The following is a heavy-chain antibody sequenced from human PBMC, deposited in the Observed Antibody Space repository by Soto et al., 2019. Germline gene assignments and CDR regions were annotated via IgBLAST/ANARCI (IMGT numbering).Heavy chain of an antibody. CDR3: ARDRVSSSWSYYYYYGMDV. J-gene: IGHJ6*02. CDR2: IIPIFGTA. Sequence: SVKVSCKASGGTFSSYAISWVRQAPGQGLEWMGGIIPIFGTANYAQKFQGRVTITADESTSTAYMELSSLRSEDTAVYYCARDRVSSSWSYYYYYGMDVWGQGTTVTVS. D-gene: IGHD6-13*01. V-gene: IGHV1-69*13. CDR1: GGTFSSYA.